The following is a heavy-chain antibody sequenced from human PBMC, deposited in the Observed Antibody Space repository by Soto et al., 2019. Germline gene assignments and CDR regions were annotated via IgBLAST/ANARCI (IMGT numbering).Heavy chain of an antibody. CDR1: GGSISSSSYY. CDR3: ARRSYYGSGSESYFDY. CDR2: IYYSGST. J-gene: IGHJ4*02. V-gene: IGHV4-39*01. D-gene: IGHD3-10*01. Sequence: QLQLQESGPGLVKPSETLSLTCTVSGGSISSSSYYWGWIRQPPGKGLEWIGSIYYSGSTYYNPSLKSRVTISVDTSKNRFSLKLSSVTAADTAVYYCARRSYYGSGSESYFDYWGQGTLVTVSS.